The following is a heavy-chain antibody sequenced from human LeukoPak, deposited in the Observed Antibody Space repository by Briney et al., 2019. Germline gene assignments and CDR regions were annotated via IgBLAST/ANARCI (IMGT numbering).Heavy chain of an antibody. CDR2: IWYDGTDK. CDR3: AREASIRACYFDY. D-gene: IGHD5-24*01. CDR1: GFTLTSYG. V-gene: IGHV3-33*01. Sequence: GGSLRPSLAASGFTLTSYGMHWVRQAPGKGLGWVAVIWYDGTDKYYGDSVKGRFTISRDNSKNTLFLQMNSLRAEDTALYYCAREASIRACYFDYWGQGTLVTVSS. J-gene: IGHJ4*02.